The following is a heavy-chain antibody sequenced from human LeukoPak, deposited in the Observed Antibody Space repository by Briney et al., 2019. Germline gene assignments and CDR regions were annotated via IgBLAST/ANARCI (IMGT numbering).Heavy chain of an antibody. CDR1: GFTFSSYA. V-gene: IGHV3-23*01. Sequence: GGSLRLSCAASGFTFSSYAMSWARQAPGKGLEWVSAISGSGGSTYYADSVKGRFTISRDNSKNTLYLQMNSLRAEDTAVYYCAKVDSSGYYNFDYWGQGTLVTVSS. D-gene: IGHD3-22*01. CDR2: ISGSGGST. J-gene: IGHJ4*02. CDR3: AKVDSSGYYNFDY.